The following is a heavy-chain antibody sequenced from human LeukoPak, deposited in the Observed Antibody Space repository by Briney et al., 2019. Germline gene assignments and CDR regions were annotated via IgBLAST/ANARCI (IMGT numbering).Heavy chain of an antibody. CDR3: ARTVISNNWFDP. V-gene: IGHV4-39*07. Sequence: PSETLSLTCTVSGGSITTSGHYWGWIRQPPGKGLEWIGKINHSGSTNYNPSLKSRVTISVDTSKNQFSLKMYSVTAADTAVYYCARTVISNNWFDPWGQGTQVTVSS. D-gene: IGHD2-21*01. J-gene: IGHJ5*02. CDR1: GGSITTSGHY. CDR2: INHSGST.